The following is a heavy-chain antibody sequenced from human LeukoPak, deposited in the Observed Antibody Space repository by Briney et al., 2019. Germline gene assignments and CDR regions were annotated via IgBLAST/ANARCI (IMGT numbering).Heavy chain of an antibody. J-gene: IGHJ5*02. Sequence: SETLSLTCTVSGGSIRSYYWSWIRQPPGKGLEWIGYIYYSGSTNYNPSLKSRVTISVDTSKNQFSLKLSSVTAADTAVYYCARGSAVAGTSFDPWGQGTLVTVSS. CDR1: GGSIRSYY. CDR3: ARGSAVAGTSFDP. CDR2: IYYSGST. V-gene: IGHV4-59*01. D-gene: IGHD6-19*01.